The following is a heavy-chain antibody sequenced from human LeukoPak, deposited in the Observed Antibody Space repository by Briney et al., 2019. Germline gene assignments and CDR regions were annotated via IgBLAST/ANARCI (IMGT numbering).Heavy chain of an antibody. V-gene: IGHV3-48*03. Sequence: GGSLRLSCAASGFIFSSYEMNWVRQAPGKGLEWVSYISSSGSIIYYADSVKGRFTISRDNAKNSLYLQMNSLRAEDTAVYYCATLGYCSSTRCLDYWGQGTLVTVFS. CDR2: ISSSGSII. CDR1: GFIFSSYE. CDR3: ATLGYCSSTRCLDY. J-gene: IGHJ4*02. D-gene: IGHD2-2*01.